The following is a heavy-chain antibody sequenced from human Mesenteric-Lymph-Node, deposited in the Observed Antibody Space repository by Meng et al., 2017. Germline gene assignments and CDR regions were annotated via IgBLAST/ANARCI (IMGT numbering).Heavy chain of an antibody. J-gene: IGHJ6*02. CDR1: DYSVVTAYY. D-gene: IGHD6-13*01. CDR2: RFHSGST. CDR3: ARLGVLAAAGASNYHGMDV. V-gene: IGHV4-38-2*01. Sequence: GPLRLSCVVSDYSVVTAYYWGWIRQSPGKGLEWIGCRFHSGSTYYKPSLRSRVAISGDTSKNQLSLRLSSVTAADTAVYYCARLGVLAAAGASNYHGMDVWGQGTTVTVSS.